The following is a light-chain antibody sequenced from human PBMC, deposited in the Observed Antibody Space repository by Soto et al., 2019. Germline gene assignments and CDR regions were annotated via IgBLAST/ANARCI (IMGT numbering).Light chain of an antibody. J-gene: IGKJ1*01. CDR1: QSVSSN. V-gene: IGKV3-15*01. CDR3: QQYNNWPPT. CDR2: GSS. Sequence: EIVMTQSPATLSVSPGERATLSCRASQSVSSNLAWYQQKPGQAPRLLIYGSSTWTTGIPARFSGSGSGTQLTLXISSLQSEDFAVYYCQQYNNWPPTFGQGTKVEIK.